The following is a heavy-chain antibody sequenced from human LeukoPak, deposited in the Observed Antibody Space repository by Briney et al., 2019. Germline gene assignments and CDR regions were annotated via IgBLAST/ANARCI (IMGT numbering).Heavy chain of an antibody. Sequence: SETLSLTCAVYGGSFSGYYWSWIRQPPGKGLEWIGEINHSGSTNYNTSLKGRVTISVDTSKNQFSLKPSSVTAADTAVYYCARSRMSDIVVVPAAFFDYWGQGTLVTVSS. D-gene: IGHD2-2*01. CDR3: ARSRMSDIVVVPAAFFDY. CDR1: GGSFSGYY. J-gene: IGHJ4*02. V-gene: IGHV4-34*01. CDR2: INHSGST.